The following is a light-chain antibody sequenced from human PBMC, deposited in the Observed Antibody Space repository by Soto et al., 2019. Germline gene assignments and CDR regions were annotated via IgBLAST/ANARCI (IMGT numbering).Light chain of an antibody. CDR1: RSDIGSYNY. Sequence: QSALTQPASVSGSPGQSITISCSGTRSDIGSYNYVAWYQQFPGKTPKILIYGVSNRPSGVSSRFSGSKSGNTASLTISGLQAEDQADYYCISYIGSSTSYVFGSGIKVTVL. CDR2: GVS. V-gene: IGLV2-14*01. J-gene: IGLJ1*01. CDR3: ISYIGSSTSYV.